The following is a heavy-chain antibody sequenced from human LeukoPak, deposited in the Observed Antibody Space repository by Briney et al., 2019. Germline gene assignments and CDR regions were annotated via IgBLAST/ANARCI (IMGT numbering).Heavy chain of an antibody. CDR1: GDSISRYF. D-gene: IGHD2-2*01. Sequence: SETLSLTCSVSGDSISRYFWSWIRQPPGKGLEWIGYVYYSGTKCSQAFTSRVTISVDTSKNQFSLNLNSVIAADTAVYYCVRSASSHSHYIDVWGKGTPVTVSS. CDR2: VYYSGT. J-gene: IGHJ6*03. V-gene: IGHV4-59*01. CDR3: VRSASSHSHYIDV.